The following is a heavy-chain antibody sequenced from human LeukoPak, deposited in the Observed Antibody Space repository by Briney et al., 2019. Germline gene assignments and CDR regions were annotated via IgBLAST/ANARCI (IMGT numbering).Heavy chain of an antibody. CDR1: GFTFSNAW. CDR3: TTDEGAQLSLYDYIWGSYRYSPTFDY. V-gene: IGHV3-15*01. D-gene: IGHD3-16*02. J-gene: IGHJ4*02. CDR2: IKSKTDGGTT. Sequence: PGGSLRLSCAASGFTFSNAWMSWVRQAPGKGLEWVGRIKSKTDGGTTDYAAPVKGRFTISRDDSKNTLYLQMNSLKTEDTAVYYCTTDEGAQLSLYDYIWGSYRYSPTFDYWGQGTLVTVSS.